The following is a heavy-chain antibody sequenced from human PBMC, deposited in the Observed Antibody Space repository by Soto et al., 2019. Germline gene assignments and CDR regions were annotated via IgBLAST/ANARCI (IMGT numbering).Heavy chain of an antibody. J-gene: IGHJ4*02. D-gene: IGHD2-21*02. Sequence: EEQLVESGGGLVQPGGSLRLSCAASGFSFNSHSMTWVRQPPGKGLEWVSPINRDSSIIYYADSVRGRFTISRDNAQNSLYLQMNSLSADDTAVYFCLNGDYYVGQGTLVTVSS. CDR3: LNGDYY. CDR2: INRDSSII. V-gene: IGHV3-48*01. CDR1: GFSFNSHS.